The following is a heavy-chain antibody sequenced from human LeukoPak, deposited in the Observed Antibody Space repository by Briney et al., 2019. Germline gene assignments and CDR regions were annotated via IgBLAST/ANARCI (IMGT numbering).Heavy chain of an antibody. Sequence: GGSLRLSCAASGFTFSSYAMSWVRQAPGKGLEWVSAISGSGGSTYYADSVKGRFTISRDNSKNTLYLQMNSLRAEDTAVYYCAKIYSSWYGLSWFDPWGQGTLVTVSS. D-gene: IGHD6-13*01. CDR2: ISGSGGST. V-gene: IGHV3-23*01. J-gene: IGHJ5*02. CDR1: GFTFSSYA. CDR3: AKIYSSWYGLSWFDP.